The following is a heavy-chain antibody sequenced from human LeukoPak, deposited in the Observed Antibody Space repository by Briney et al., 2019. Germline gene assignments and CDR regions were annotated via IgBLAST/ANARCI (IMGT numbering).Heavy chain of an antibody. CDR3: ARQFHPNYGSGSYSVGGNDY. J-gene: IGHJ4*02. CDR1: GGSFSGYY. Sequence: SETLSLTCAVYGGSFSGYYWSWIRQPPGKGLEWIGEINHSGSTNYSPSLKSRVTISVDTSKNQFSLKLSSVTAADTAVYYCARQFHPNYGSGSYSVGGNDYWGQGTLVTVSS. D-gene: IGHD3-10*01. V-gene: IGHV4-34*01. CDR2: INHSGST.